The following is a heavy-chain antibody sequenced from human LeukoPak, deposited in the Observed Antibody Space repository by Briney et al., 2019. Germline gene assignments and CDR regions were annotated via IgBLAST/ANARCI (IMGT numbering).Heavy chain of an antibody. CDR1: GYPFTTWE. V-gene: IGHV1-8*01. CDR2: VHPNGGNT. Sequence: RRASVTVSCKTSGYPFTTWEINWVRQAAGQGREWMGWVHPNGGNTAYAQKFQGRVTMTRDTSISTAYMELSGLTSDDTAVYFCARGPRNDPWGQGTLVTVSS. J-gene: IGHJ5*02. CDR3: ARGPRNDP. D-gene: IGHD1-14*01.